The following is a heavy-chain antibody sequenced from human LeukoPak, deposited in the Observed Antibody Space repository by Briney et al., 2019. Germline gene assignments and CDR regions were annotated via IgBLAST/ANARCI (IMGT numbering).Heavy chain of an antibody. CDR1: GGSFSGYY. Sequence: SETLSLTCAVYGGSFSGYYWSWIRQPPGKGLEWIGEINHSGSANYNPSLKSRVTISIDTSKNQFFLTLRSVTAADTAFYYCARQQISFFGVVQNWFDPWGQGTLVTVSS. J-gene: IGHJ5*02. D-gene: IGHD3-3*01. CDR2: INHSGSA. CDR3: ARQQISFFGVVQNWFDP. V-gene: IGHV4-34*01.